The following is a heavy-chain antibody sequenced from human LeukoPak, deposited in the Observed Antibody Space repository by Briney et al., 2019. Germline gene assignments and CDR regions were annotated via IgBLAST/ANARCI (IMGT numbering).Heavy chain of an antibody. CDR2: IYPGDSDT. D-gene: IGHD3-10*01. Sequence: GESLKISCKGSGYSFTIYWIGWVRQMPGKGLEWTGIIYPGDSDTKYSPSFQGQVTISADKSINTAYLQWSSLKASDTAMYYCARGVRDYYYYYGMDVWGQGTTVTVSS. V-gene: IGHV5-51*01. CDR3: ARGVRDYYYYYGMDV. CDR1: GYSFTIYW. J-gene: IGHJ6*02.